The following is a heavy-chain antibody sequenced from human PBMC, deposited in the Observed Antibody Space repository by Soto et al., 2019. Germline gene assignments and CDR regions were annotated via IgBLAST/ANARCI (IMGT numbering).Heavy chain of an antibody. CDR3: ARPRDNGWYEY. Sequence: RQAPGKGLEWVANVREDGSETYYVDSVKGRFTISSDKAKNSLFLQMSSLRAEDTAVYYCARPRDNGWYEYWGQGTLVTVSS. J-gene: IGHJ1*01. V-gene: IGHV3-7*01. D-gene: IGHD6-19*01. CDR2: VREDGSET.